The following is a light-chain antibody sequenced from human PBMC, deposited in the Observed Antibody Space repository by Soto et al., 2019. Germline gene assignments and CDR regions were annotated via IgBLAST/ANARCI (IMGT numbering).Light chain of an antibody. CDR1: QSVSSSY. CDR2: GAS. Sequence: EIVLTQSPGTLSLSPGERATLSCRGSQSVSSSYLAWYQQKPGQAPRLLIYGASSRATGIPDRFSGSGSGTDFTLTISRLEPEDCAVYYWQQYGRPPRTFGQGTKVEIK. V-gene: IGKV3-20*01. CDR3: QQYGRPPRT. J-gene: IGKJ1*01.